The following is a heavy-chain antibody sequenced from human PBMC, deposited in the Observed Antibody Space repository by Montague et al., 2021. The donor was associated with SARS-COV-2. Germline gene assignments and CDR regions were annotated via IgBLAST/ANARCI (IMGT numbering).Heavy chain of an antibody. Sequence: SETQSLTCAVSGYSISSSNWWGWIRQAPGRGLEWIGYIYHTGSTYYNPSLKSRVTMSVDKSNNLFSLELSSVTAVDTAVYYCAKSADHNYFLDSWGQGTPVTVSS. CDR2: IYHTGST. CDR3: AKSADHNYFLDS. D-gene: IGHD5-24*01. CDR1: GYSISSSNW. V-gene: IGHV4-28*01. J-gene: IGHJ4*02.